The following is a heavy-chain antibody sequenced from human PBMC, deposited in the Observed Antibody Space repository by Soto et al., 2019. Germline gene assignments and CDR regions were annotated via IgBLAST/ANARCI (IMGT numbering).Heavy chain of an antibody. CDR1: GFTFSSYS. CDR3: AKTATMTIRDGFDY. CDR2: INNNGGNT. Sequence: EVHLLESGGGLVQPGGSLRLSCAASGFTFSSYSMSWVRQAPGKGLEWASSINNNGGNTYYADSVKGRFTISRDNSKNTLYLQMNRLRAEDTALYYCAKTATMTIRDGFDYWGQGTLVTVSS. V-gene: IGHV3-23*01. D-gene: IGHD4-17*01. J-gene: IGHJ4*02.